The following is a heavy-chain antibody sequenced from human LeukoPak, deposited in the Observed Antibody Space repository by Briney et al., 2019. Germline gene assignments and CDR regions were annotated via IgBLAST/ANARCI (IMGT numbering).Heavy chain of an antibody. CDR2: VNLQGST. Sequence: SETLSLTCGVSGHSIPTSNYRTWLRQPPGDGLELIGEVNLQGSTNYNPSLMGRVAISVDMSENHISLQLTSVTAADTAVYYCAREGGPYRPLDYSGQGTLVTVSS. CDR3: AREGGPYRPLDY. J-gene: IGHJ4*02. CDR1: GHSIPTSNY. V-gene: IGHV4-4*02.